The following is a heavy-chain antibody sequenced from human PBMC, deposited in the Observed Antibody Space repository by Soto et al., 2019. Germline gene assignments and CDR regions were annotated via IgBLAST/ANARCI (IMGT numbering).Heavy chain of an antibody. CDR1: GGTFSSYA. CDR2: IIPIFGTA. V-gene: IGHV1-69*13. Sequence: SVKVSCKASGGTFSSYAISWVRQAPGQGLEWMGGIIPIFGTANYAQKFQGRVTITADESTSTAYMELSGLRSEDTAVYYCASRYCSSTSCYVKTTSYYYYYGMDVWGQGTTVTVSS. J-gene: IGHJ6*02. CDR3: ASRYCSSTSCYVKTTSYYYYYGMDV. D-gene: IGHD2-2*01.